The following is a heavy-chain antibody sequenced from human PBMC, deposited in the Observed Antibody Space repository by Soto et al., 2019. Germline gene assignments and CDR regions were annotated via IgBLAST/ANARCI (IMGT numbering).Heavy chain of an antibody. CDR2: IYWDDDK. CDR3: AHRPSYCSGGSCYTGFDY. D-gene: IGHD2-15*01. V-gene: IGHV2-5*02. J-gene: IGHJ4*02. CDR1: GFSLSTSGVG. Sequence: QITLKESGPTLVKPTQTLTLTCTFSGFSLSTSGVGVGWIRQPPGKALEWLALIYWDDDKRYSPSLKSTLTITKETAKNQVVLTMTNMDPVDTATYYCAHRPSYCSGGSCYTGFDYWGQGTLVTVSS.